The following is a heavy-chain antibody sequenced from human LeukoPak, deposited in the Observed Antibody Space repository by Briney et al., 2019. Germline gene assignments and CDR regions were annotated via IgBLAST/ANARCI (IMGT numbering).Heavy chain of an antibody. CDR2: ISSSSSTI. V-gene: IGHV3-48*01. CDR1: GFTFSSYS. CDR3: ARADSVYYDFWSGYYLDAFDI. Sequence: PGGSLRLSCAASGFTFSSYSMNWVRQAPGKGLEWVSYISSSSSTIYYADSVKGRFTISRDNAKNSLYLQMNSLRAEDTAVYYCARADSVYYDFWSGYYLDAFDIWGQGTMVTVSS. J-gene: IGHJ3*02. D-gene: IGHD3-3*01.